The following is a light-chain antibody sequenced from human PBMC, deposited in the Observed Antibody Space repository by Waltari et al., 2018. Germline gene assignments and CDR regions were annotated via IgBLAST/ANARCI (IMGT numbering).Light chain of an antibody. CDR3: AAWDDTLGGHVV. CDR2: RDD. V-gene: IGLV1-47*01. Sequence: QSILTQPPPASGTTRQQVVISCSGSGSNIGRNFVSWYQKVPGAATKLLIIRDDQRPAGVLDRFSGSKSGTSASLAINGLRSDDEADYYCAAWDDTLGGHVVFGGGTKLTVL. J-gene: IGLJ2*01. CDR1: GSNIGRNF.